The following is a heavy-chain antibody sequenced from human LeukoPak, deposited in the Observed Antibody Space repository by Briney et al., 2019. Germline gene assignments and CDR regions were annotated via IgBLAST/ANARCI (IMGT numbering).Heavy chain of an antibody. D-gene: IGHD3-22*01. V-gene: IGHV5-51*01. J-gene: IGHJ3*02. CDR3: ARQVTGSGYDAFDI. CDR1: GYSFTSYW. Sequence: GESLKISCKGSGYSFTSYWIGWVRQMPGKGLEWMGIIYPGDSDTRYSPSFQGQVTISADKSISTAYLQWSSLKASDTAMYYCARQVTGSGYDAFDIWAKGQWSPSLQ. CDR2: IYPGDSDT.